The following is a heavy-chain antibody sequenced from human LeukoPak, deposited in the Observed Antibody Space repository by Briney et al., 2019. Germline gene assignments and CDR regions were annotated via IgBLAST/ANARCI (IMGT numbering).Heavy chain of an antibody. CDR1: EFTFDDYA. Sequence: SGRSLRLSCAVSEFTFDDYAMHWVRQAPGKGLEWVSGISWDSSSVDYADSVKGRFTISRDNAKNSLYLQMNSLRAEDTAVYYCAKDVDGTLAPDHWGQGTLVTVSS. CDR3: AKDVDGTLAPDH. D-gene: IGHD1-1*01. CDR2: ISWDSSSV. J-gene: IGHJ5*02. V-gene: IGHV3-9*01.